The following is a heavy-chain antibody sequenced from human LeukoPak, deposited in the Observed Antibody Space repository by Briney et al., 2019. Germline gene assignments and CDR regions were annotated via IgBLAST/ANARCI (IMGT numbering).Heavy chain of an antibody. CDR3: ARPGGSKKAFDI. V-gene: IGHV1-2*02. CDR1: GYTFTGYY. J-gene: IGHJ3*02. D-gene: IGHD3-10*01. CDR2: INPNSGGT. Sequence: ASVKVSCEASGYTFTGYYMHWVRQAPGQGLEWMGWINPNSGGTNYAQKFQGRVTMTRNTSISTAYMELSRLRSDDTAVYYCARPGGSKKAFDIWGQGTMVTVSS.